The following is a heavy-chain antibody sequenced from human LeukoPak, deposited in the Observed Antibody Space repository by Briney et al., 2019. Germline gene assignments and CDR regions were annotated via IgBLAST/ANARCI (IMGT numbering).Heavy chain of an antibody. CDR3: ARVTEYYDFWSGSQNWFDP. D-gene: IGHD3-3*01. CDR1: GGSFSGYY. CDR2: INHSGST. Sequence: SETLSVTCAVYGGSFSGYYWSWIRQPLGKGLEWIGEINHSGSTNYYPSLKSRVTISVDTSKNQFSLKLSSVTAADTAVYYCARVTEYYDFWSGSQNWFDPWGQGTLVTVSS. V-gene: IGHV4-34*01. J-gene: IGHJ5*02.